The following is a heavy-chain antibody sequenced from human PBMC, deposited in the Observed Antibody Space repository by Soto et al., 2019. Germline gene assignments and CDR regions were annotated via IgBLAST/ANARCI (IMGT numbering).Heavy chain of an antibody. D-gene: IGHD6-19*01. CDR1: GADINTYS. Sequence: SETLSLTCSVSGADINTYSWTWIRQPAGKGLEWIGRIYTSASINYNPSLKGRVTLSVDTSTNQVSLRLASVTAADTAIYYCARDREAGYNFYYGMDVWGQGTTVTVSS. CDR2: IYTSASI. J-gene: IGHJ6*02. V-gene: IGHV4-4*07. CDR3: ARDREAGYNFYYGMDV.